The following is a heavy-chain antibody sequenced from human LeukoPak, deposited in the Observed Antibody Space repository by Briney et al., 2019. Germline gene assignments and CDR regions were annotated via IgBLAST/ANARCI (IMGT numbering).Heavy chain of an antibody. J-gene: IGHJ6*04. CDR2: RSYDGANK. Sequence: GGSLRLSCAASGFTFSSYAMHWVRQAPGKGLEGVAVRSYDGANKHYADSVKGRFTISRDNSKNTLYLEMNSLRAEDTAVYYCARDQAVSGSNYYYGVDGWGEGTTVTVSS. V-gene: IGHV3-30*04. CDR3: ARDQAVSGSNYYYGVDG. CDR1: GFTFSSYA. D-gene: IGHD6-19*01.